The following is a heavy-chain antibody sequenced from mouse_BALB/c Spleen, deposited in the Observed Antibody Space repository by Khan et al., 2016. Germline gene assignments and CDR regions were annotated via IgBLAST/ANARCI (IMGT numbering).Heavy chain of an antibody. CDR1: GYSITSDYA. CDR2: IDSSGST. CDR3: ATPDYLFVY. D-gene: IGHD2-13*01. V-gene: IGHV3-2*02. J-gene: IGHJ3*01. Sequence: VQLKESGPGLVKPSQSLSLTCTVTGYSITSDYAWNWIRQFPGNKLEWMGYIDSSGSTTYNPSLKSRVSITRDTSKNQIFLPLNSVTTEDTATYYCATPDYLFVYWGQGTLVTVSA.